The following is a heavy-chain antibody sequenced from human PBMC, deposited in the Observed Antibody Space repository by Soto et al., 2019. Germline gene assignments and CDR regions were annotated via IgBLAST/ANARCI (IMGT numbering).Heavy chain of an antibody. J-gene: IGHJ2*01. CDR3: ARGYSYGSYWYFDL. CDR1: GFTFTGFG. Sequence: QLQLVQSGAEVKNPGASVKVSCKASGFTFTGFGITWVRQAPGQGLEWMGWITTSNGNTNYAQNLLGRVTMTTDTSTSTAYMELWRLSSADTSVYYCARGYSYGSYWYFDLWGRGTLVTVSS. D-gene: IGHD5-18*01. V-gene: IGHV1-18*04. CDR2: ITTSNGNT.